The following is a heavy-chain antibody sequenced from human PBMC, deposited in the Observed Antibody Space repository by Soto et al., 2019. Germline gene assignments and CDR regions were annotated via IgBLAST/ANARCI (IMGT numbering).Heavy chain of an antibody. J-gene: IGHJ4*02. CDR2: IKSKNDGGTT. CDR3: TTDLLRYYGSGSYPPY. Sequence: SVSNAWMNWVRQAPGKGLEWVGRIKSKNDGGTTDYAEPVKGRFTISRDDSKNTLYLQMNSLKTEDTAVYYCTTDLLRYYGSGSYPPYWGQGTLVTVSS. CDR1: SVSNAW. V-gene: IGHV3-15*07. D-gene: IGHD3-10*01.